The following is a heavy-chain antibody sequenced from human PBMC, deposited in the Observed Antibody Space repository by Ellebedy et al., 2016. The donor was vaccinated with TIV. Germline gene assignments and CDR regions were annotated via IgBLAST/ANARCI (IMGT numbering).Heavy chain of an antibody. CDR2: VYHSGNA. CDR3: ARDPGYGDPEY. J-gene: IGHJ4*02. D-gene: IGHD4/OR15-4a*01. Sequence: SETLSLTXSVSGYFINYGYYWGWVRQPPGKGLEWIGSVYHSGNAYYNPSLKSRVSISVDTSENQFSLKLTSVTAADTAVYYCARDPGYGDPEYWGPGILVSVSS. CDR1: GYFINYGYY. V-gene: IGHV4-38-2*02.